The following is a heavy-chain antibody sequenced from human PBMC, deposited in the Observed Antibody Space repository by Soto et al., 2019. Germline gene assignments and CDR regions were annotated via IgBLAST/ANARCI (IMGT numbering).Heavy chain of an antibody. V-gene: IGHV1-69*02. J-gene: IGHJ4*02. Sequence: QVQLVQSGAEVKKPGSSVKVSCKASGGTFSSYTISWVRQAPGQGLEWMGRIIPILGIANYAQKFQGRVTITADKSTSAAYMELSRLRSEDTAVYYCASVPTAMVTGRDYWGQGTLVTVSS. CDR1: GGTFSSYT. CDR3: ASVPTAMVTGRDY. CDR2: IIPILGIA. D-gene: IGHD5-18*01.